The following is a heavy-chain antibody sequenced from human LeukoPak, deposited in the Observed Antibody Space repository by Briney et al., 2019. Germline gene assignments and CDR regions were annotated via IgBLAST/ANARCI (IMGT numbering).Heavy chain of an antibody. V-gene: IGHV4-31*03. CDR1: GGSISSGGYY. CDR2: IYYSGST. CDR3: ARAVYDYIWGSYRFDY. J-gene: IGHJ4*02. Sequence: PSETQSLTCTVSGGSISSGGYYWSWIRQHPGKGLEWIGFIYYSGSTYYNPSLKSRVTFSVDTSKNQFSLKLSSVNAADTAVYYCARAVYDYIWGSYRFDYWGQGTLVTVSS. D-gene: IGHD3-16*02.